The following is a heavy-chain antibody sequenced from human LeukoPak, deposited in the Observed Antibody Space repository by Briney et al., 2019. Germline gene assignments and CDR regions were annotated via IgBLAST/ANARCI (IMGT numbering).Heavy chain of an antibody. CDR2: MNPNSGNT. D-gene: IGHD6-6*01. J-gene: IGHJ5*02. CDR1: GYTFTSYD. CDR3: ARVEQLVGFDP. V-gene: IGHV1-8*01. Sequence: ASVKVSCKASGYTFTSYDINWVRQATGQGLEWMGWMNPNSGNTGYAQKFQGRVTMTRDTSISTAYMELSRLRSDDTAVYYCARVEQLVGFDPWGQGTLVTVSS.